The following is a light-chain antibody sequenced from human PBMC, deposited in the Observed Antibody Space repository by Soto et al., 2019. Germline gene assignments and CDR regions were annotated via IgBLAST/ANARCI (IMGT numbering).Light chain of an antibody. V-gene: IGKV1D-12*01. CDR3: QQTNSFPLT. J-gene: IGKJ4*01. CDR2: GAS. CDR1: QGISNW. Sequence: DIQMTQSPASVSASVGDRVTITCRASQGISNWLTWYQQKPGKAPNLLSYGASSLQSGVPLRFSGSESGTDFTLTISSLQPEDFATYYCQQTNSFPLTFGGGTKVEI.